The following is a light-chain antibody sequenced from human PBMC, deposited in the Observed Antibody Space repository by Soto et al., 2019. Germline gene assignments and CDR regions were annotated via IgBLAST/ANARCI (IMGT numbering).Light chain of an antibody. J-gene: IGLJ1*01. Sequence: QSALTQPTSVSGSPGQSITISCTGNHNDIGTYDYVSWYQQHPGRAPRLLIYGVTTRPSGISDRFSASKSGLTASLTISGLQPGDEADYYCSSFTSDRIYVFGPGTKLTVL. V-gene: IGLV2-14*03. CDR3: SSFTSDRIYV. CDR2: GVT. CDR1: HNDIGTYDY.